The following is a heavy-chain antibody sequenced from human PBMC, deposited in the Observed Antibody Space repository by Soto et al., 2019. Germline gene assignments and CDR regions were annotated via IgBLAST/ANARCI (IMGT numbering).Heavy chain of an antibody. J-gene: IGHJ4*02. CDR2: INTDGSVA. V-gene: IGHV3-74*03. CDR3: VRDMQLWRLDS. D-gene: IGHD2-21*01. Sequence: EVQLVESGGGLVQPGESLRLSCAASGLTFRSYWMHWVRQDPGKGLVWVSRINTDGSVAMYVDSVKGRFTISRDNAKNTLYLHMNSLRAEDTAVYYCVRDMQLWRLDSLGQGTLVTVSS. CDR1: GLTFRSYW.